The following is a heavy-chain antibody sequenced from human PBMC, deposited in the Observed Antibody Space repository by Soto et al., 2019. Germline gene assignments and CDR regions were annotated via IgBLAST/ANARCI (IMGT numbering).Heavy chain of an antibody. CDR1: GGTFSSYS. CDR3: ARDGGRHSGGIDY. J-gene: IGHJ4*02. Sequence: QVQLVQSGAEVKKPGSSVKVSCKASGGTFSSYSINWVRQAPGQGLEWMGEIIPIFGTANYAQTFQDRVTITADESTSTAYMELSSLRSEDTAVYYCARDGGRHSGGIDYWGQGTLVTVSS. V-gene: IGHV1-69*01. D-gene: IGHD1-26*01. CDR2: IIPIFGTA.